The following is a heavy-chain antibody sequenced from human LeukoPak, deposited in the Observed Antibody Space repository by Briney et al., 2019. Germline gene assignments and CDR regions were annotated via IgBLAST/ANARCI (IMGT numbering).Heavy chain of an antibody. CDR2: IYPGDSGP. V-gene: IGHV5-51*01. D-gene: IGHD1-26*01. CDR1: GYSFISYC. CDR3: GMSGDRVPLQDDVFDV. J-gene: IGHJ3*01. Sequence: GASLQFSSKVSGYSFISYCSGWVRRMPGKGVEWMGMIYPGDSGPTYSPSFQGQVTISVDQSINTAYLQWSSLQASDTAMYYCGMSGDRVPLQDDVFDVWGQGTMVTVST.